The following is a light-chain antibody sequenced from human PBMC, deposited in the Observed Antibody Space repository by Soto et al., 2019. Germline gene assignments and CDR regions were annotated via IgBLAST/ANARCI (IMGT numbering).Light chain of an antibody. J-gene: IGKJ4*01. CDR3: QQYASLPLT. V-gene: IGKV1-33*01. CDR1: QDISNY. CDR2: DAS. Sequence: DMQLTQSPSSLSASVGDRVTITCRASQDISNYLHWYQQKPGKAPKLLNYDASNLEGGVPSRFSGRGSATYFTFTINSLQPEDVATYYCQQYASLPLTFGGGTRVEIK.